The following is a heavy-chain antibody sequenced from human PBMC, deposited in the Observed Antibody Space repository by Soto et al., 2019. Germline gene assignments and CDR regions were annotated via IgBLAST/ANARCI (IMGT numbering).Heavy chain of an antibody. J-gene: IGHJ6*02. CDR2: INPNSGGT. CDR3: ARGLYSGSYFYYYYCMDV. V-gene: IGHV1-2*04. D-gene: IGHD1-26*01. CDR1: GYTFTGYY. Sequence: GASVKVSCKASGYTFTGYYMHWVRQAPGQGLEWMGWINPNSGGTNYAQKFQGWVTMTRDTSISTAYMELSRLRSDDTAVYYCARGLYSGSYFYYYYCMDVWAQGTTVTVSS.